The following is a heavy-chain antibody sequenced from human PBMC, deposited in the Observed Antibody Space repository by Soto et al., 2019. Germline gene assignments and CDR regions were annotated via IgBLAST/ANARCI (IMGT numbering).Heavy chain of an antibody. Sequence: PGGSLRLSCAASGFTFSYYTVHWVRRAPGKGPEWVSGISASGGSTSYADSVKGRFTISRDNSKNTLYLQMNSLRADDTAVYHCAKGQNSGTYRFYFDYWGQGALVTVSS. V-gene: IGHV3-23*01. J-gene: IGHJ4*02. CDR1: GFTFSYYT. CDR2: ISASGGST. CDR3: AKGQNSGTYRFYFDY. D-gene: IGHD1-26*01.